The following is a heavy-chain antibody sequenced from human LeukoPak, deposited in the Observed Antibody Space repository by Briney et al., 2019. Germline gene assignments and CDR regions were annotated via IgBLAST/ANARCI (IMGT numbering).Heavy chain of an antibody. D-gene: IGHD2-2*02. J-gene: IGHJ6*02. CDR1: GFTVSSNY. CDR3: ARDCSSTSCYTGLTGYYGMDV. CDR2: IYSGGST. V-gene: IGHV3-53*01. Sequence: GGSQRLSCAASGFTVSSNYMSWVRQAPGKGLEWVSVIYSGGSTYYADSVKGRFTISRDNSKNTLYLQMNSLRAEDTAVYYCARDCSSTSCYTGLTGYYGMDVWGQGTTVTVSS.